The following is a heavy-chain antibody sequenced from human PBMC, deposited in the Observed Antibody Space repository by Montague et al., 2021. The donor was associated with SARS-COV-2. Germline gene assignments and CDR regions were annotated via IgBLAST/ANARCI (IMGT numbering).Heavy chain of an antibody. D-gene: IGHD4-23*01. V-gene: IGHV4-39*01. CDR1: GGSVSSIRYY. CDR3: ARRGDYGGPRFDY. Sequence: SETLSLTCTVSGGSVSSIRYYWGWIRQPPGKGLEWIGSIYYSGSTHYNPSLKSRVTISVDTSKNQFSLKLSSVTAADTAVYYCARRGDYGGPRFDYWSQGTPVSVSS. J-gene: IGHJ4*02. CDR2: IYYSGST.